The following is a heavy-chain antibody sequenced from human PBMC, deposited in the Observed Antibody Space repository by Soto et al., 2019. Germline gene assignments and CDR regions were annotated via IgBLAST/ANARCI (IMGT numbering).Heavy chain of an antibody. J-gene: IGHJ5*02. CDR3: ARQGVVASGQNWFDP. CDR2: IGAYGST. CDR1: GFTFSTYG. D-gene: IGHD2-2*01. V-gene: IGHV3-23*01. Sequence: GGSLRLSCAASGFTFSTYGMTWVRQAPGKGLEWVSIIGAYGSTFYADSVKGRFTISRDNSKNTLYLQMNSLRAEDTAVYYCARQGVVASGQNWFDPWGQGTQVTVSS.